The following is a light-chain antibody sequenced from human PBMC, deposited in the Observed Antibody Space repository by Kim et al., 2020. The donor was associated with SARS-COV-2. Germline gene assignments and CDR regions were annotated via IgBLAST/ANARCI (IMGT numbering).Light chain of an antibody. CDR3: QAWDSSTHNYV. V-gene: IGLV3-1*01. J-gene: IGLJ1*01. CDR2: QDN. CDR1: KLGDKY. Sequence: SYELTQPPSVSVSPGQTASITCSGYKLGDKYVSWYQQKPGQPPVVVIYQDNQRPSGIPERLSGSNSGNTATLTISGTQAMDEADYYCQAWDSSTHNYVFG.